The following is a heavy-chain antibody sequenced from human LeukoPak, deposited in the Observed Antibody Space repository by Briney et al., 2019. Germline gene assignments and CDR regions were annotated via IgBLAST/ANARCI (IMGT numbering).Heavy chain of an antibody. Sequence: SVKVSCKTSGGTFSSYAINWVRQAPGQGLEWMGGIAPLFRTASYAQKFQGRVTITTDESTSTAYMELGSLRSEDTAVYYCARGVVWGVITDAFDIWGQGTMVTVSS. J-gene: IGHJ3*02. D-gene: IGHD3-10*01. CDR1: GGTFSSYA. V-gene: IGHV1-69*05. CDR2: IAPLFRTA. CDR3: ARGVVWGVITDAFDI.